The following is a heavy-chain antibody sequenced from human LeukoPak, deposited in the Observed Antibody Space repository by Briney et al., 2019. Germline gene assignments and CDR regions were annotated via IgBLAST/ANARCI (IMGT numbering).Heavy chain of an antibody. CDR1: GFIASSNY. CDR2: ISGSGGST. J-gene: IGHJ5*02. CDR3: AKEKVVVAATPGYWFDP. V-gene: IGHV3-23*01. D-gene: IGHD2-15*01. Sequence: PGGSLRLSCTASGFIASSNYMSWVRQAPGKGLEWVSAISGSGGSTYYADSVKGRFTISRDNSKNTLYLQMNSLRAEDTAVYYCAKEKVVVAATPGYWFDPWGQGTLVTVSS.